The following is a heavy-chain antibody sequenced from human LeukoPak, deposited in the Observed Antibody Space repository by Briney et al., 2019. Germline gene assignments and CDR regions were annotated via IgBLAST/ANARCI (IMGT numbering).Heavy chain of an antibody. J-gene: IGHJ4*02. CDR2: INPNSGGT. CDR1: GYTFIHYY. D-gene: IGHD6-19*01. V-gene: IGHV1-2*06. Sequence: GASVKVSCKASGYTFIHYYMHWVRQAPGQGLEWMGRINPNSGGTKYAQKFKGRVTMTRDTATSTTYMELSRLRSDDTAVYYCARYLIIALAALGYGGQRTLVTVSS. CDR3: ARYLIIALAALGY.